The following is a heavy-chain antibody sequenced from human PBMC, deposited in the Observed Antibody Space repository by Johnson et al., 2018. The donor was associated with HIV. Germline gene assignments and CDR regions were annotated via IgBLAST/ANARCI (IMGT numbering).Heavy chain of an antibody. Sequence: MLLVESGGGVVQPGRSLRLSCAASGFTFSSSWMNWVRQAPGKGLEWVANIKQDGSQKSYVDSVKGRFTISRDNAKNSLYLQMNNLRVEDTAVYYCASEVEYSILGGVWGQGTMVTVSS. J-gene: IGHJ3*01. CDR2: IKQDGSQK. D-gene: IGHD6-6*01. CDR1: GFTFSSSW. CDR3: ASEVEYSILGGV. V-gene: IGHV3-7*04.